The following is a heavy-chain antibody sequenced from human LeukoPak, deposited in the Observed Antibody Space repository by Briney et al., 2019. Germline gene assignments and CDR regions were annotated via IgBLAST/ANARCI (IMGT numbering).Heavy chain of an antibody. CDR1: GFTFSSYA. D-gene: IGHD4-23*01. J-gene: IGHJ4*02. CDR3: AKDGGNNQYYFDY. V-gene: IGHV3-23*01. Sequence: GGSLRLSCAASGFTFSSYAMSWVRQPPGKGLEWVSAISGSGGSTYYADSVKGRFTISRDNSKNTLYLQMNSLRAEDTAVYYCAKDGGNNQYYFDYWGQGTLVTVSS. CDR2: ISGSGGST.